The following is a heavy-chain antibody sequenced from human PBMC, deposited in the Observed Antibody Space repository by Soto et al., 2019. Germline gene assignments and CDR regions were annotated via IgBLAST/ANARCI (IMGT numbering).Heavy chain of an antibody. CDR1: GGSISSYY. V-gene: IGHV4-59*01. D-gene: IGHD3-10*01. CDR2: IYYSGST. J-gene: IGHJ4*02. CDR3: ARDAFDYYGSGSYYCH. Sequence: SETLSLTCTVSGGSISSYYWSWIRQPPGKGLEWIGYIYYSGSTNDNPSLKSRVTISVDTSKNQFSLKLSSVTAADTAVYYCARDAFDYYGSGSYYCHWGQGTLVTVS.